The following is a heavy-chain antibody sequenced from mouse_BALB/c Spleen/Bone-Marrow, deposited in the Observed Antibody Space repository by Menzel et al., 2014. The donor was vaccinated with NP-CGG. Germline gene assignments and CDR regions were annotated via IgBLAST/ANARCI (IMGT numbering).Heavy chain of an antibody. D-gene: IGHD3-1*01. J-gene: IGHJ2*01. CDR3: ARTPRAAFYFDY. CDR1: GFNIKDTY. CDR2: IDPANGNT. V-gene: IGHV14-3*02. Sequence: EVQLQQSGAELVKPGASVKLSCTASGFNIKDTYMHWVKQRPEQGLEWIGRIDPANGNTKYDPKFQGKATITADTSSNTAYLQLFSLTSEDTAVYYCARTPRAAFYFDYWGQGTTLTVFS.